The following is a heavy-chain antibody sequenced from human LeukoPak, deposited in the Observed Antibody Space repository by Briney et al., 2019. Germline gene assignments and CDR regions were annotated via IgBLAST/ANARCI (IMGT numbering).Heavy chain of an antibody. CDR1: GGSFSGYY. CDR3: ARDSGTTGEVKFDP. V-gene: IGHV4-34*01. CDR2: INHSGST. D-gene: IGHD3-10*01. Sequence: SETLSLTCAVYGGSFSGYYWSWIPQPPGKGLEWIGEINHSGSTNYNPSLKSRVTISVDKSKNQFSLMLSSVTAADTAVYYGARDSGTTGEVKFDPWGQGTLVTVSP. J-gene: IGHJ5*02.